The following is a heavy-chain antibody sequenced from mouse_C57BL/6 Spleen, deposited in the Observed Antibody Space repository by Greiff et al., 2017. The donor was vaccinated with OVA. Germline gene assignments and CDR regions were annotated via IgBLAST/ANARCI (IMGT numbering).Heavy chain of an antibody. Sequence: VQLQQSGAELVRPGASVTLSCKASGYTFTDYEMHWVKQTPVHGLEWIGAIDPETGGTAYNQKVKGKAILTADKSSSTAYMELRSLTSEDSAVYYCTRSVAWFAYWGQGTLVTVSA. V-gene: IGHV1-15*01. CDR3: TRSVAWFAY. CDR1: GYTFTDYE. J-gene: IGHJ3*01. CDR2: IDPETGGT.